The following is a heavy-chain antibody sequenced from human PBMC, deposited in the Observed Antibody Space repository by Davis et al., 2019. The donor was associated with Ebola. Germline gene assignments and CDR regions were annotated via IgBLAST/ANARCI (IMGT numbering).Heavy chain of an antibody. Sequence: ASVKVSCKASGGTFSSYAISWVRQAPGQGLEWMGWISAYNGNTNYAQKLQGRVTMTTDTSTSTAYMELRSLRSDDTAVYYCARFLVYATTGSYYYGMDVWGQGTTVTVSS. D-gene: IGHD2-8*01. V-gene: IGHV1-18*01. CDR3: ARFLVYATTGSYYYGMDV. CDR2: ISAYNGNT. J-gene: IGHJ6*02. CDR1: GGTFSSYA.